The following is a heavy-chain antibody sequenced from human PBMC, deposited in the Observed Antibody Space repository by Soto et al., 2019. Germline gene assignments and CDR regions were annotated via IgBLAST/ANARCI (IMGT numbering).Heavy chain of an antibody. J-gene: IGHJ4*02. D-gene: IGHD2-15*01. Sequence: QVQLQESGPGLVKPSQTLSLTCTVSGGSISSGGYYWSWIRQHPGKGLEWIGYIYYSGSTYYNPSLKRRVTISVDTSKNQFSLKLSSVTAADTAVYYCARVEDCSGGSCYYFDYWGQGTLVTVSS. CDR3: ARVEDCSGGSCYYFDY. CDR1: GGSISSGGYY. CDR2: IYYSGST. V-gene: IGHV4-31*03.